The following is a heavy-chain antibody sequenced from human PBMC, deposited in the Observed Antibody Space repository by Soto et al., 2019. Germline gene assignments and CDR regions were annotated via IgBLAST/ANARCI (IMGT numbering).Heavy chain of an antibody. CDR3: ARDLGGWPDY. J-gene: IGHJ4*02. D-gene: IGHD2-15*01. CDR2: ISAYNGNT. Sequence: GVPVEVSSKAPGDGIACYCMWWVRQAPGQGLEWMGWISAYNGNTNYAQKFQGRVTITRDTSASTAYMELSSLRSEDTAVYYCARDLGGWPDYWGQGTLVTVSS. V-gene: IGHV1-18*01. CDR1: GDGIACYC.